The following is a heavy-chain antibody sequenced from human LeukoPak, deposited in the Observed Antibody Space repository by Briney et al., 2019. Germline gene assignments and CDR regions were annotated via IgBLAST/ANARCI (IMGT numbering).Heavy chain of an antibody. CDR1: GFTFSSYE. V-gene: IGHV3-48*03. D-gene: IGHD3-9*01. Sequence: GGSLRLSCAASGFTFSSYEMNWVRQAPGKGLEWVSYISSSGSTIYYADSVKGRFTISRDNAKNSLYLQMNSLRAEDTAVYYCARDLVTQITDYWGQGTLVTVSS. CDR3: ARDLVTQITDY. CDR2: ISSSGSTI. J-gene: IGHJ4*02.